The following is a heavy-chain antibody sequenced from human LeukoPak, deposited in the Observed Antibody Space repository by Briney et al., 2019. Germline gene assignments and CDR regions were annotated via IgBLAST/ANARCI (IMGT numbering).Heavy chain of an antibody. D-gene: IGHD6-19*01. J-gene: IGHJ6*02. V-gene: IGHV3-30*18. Sequence: GGSLRLSCAASGFTFSSYGMHWVRQAPGKGLEWVAVISYDGSNKYYADSVKGRFTISRDNSKNTLYLQMNSLRAEDTAVYYCAKDIAVAGIYYYYGMDVWGQGTTVTVSS. CDR2: ISYDGSNK. CDR1: GFTFSSYG. CDR3: AKDIAVAGIYYYYGMDV.